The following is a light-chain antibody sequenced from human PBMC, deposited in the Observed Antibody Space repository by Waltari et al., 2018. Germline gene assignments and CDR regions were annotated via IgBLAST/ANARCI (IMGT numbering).Light chain of an antibody. CDR2: WAS. V-gene: IGKV4-1*01. CDR1: ESVLYSSNNKNH. CDR3: QQYYSTPIT. Sequence: DIVMTQSPESLAVSLGERATINCKSSESVLYSSNNKNHLAWYQQKPGQPPKLRLYWASTRKSGVPDRFSGSGSETDFTLTVTSLQAEDVAVYYCQQYYSTPITFGGGTKVEIK. J-gene: IGKJ4*01.